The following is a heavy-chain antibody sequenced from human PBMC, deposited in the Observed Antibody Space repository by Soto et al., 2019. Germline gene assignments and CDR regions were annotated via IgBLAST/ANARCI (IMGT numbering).Heavy chain of an antibody. J-gene: IGHJ4*02. CDR1: GFNVNSDY. CDR2: IYSGETT. D-gene: IGHD2-21*02. Sequence: GGSLRLSCAASGFNVNSDYMNWVRQTPGKGLEWVASIYSGETTYYADSVRGRFTISSDKSKNTLYFQLSSLRIEDTVVYYCTRDGRGLGRLSLFEYWGQGVLVTVSS. V-gene: IGHV3-53*01. CDR3: TRDGRGLGRLSLFEY.